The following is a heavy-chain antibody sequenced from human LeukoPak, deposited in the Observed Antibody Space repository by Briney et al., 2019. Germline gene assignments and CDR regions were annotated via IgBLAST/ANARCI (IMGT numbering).Heavy chain of an antibody. V-gene: IGHV3-30*02. CDR2: IRYDGSNK. CDR3: SNGRTSSGTLQHDY. J-gene: IGHJ4*02. Sequence: GGSLRLSCAASGFTFSSYGMHWVRQAPGKGLEWVAFIRYDGSNKYYADSVKGRFTISGDNSKNTLYLQMNSLRAEDTALYYCSNGRTSSGTLQHDYWGQGTLVTVSS. CDR1: GFTFSSYG. D-gene: IGHD6-19*01.